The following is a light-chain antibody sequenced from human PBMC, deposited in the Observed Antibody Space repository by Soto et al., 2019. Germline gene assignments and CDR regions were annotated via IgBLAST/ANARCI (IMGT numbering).Light chain of an antibody. CDR2: AAS. J-gene: IGKJ2*01. CDR3: QQVNGYPHT. CDR1: QYISSH. V-gene: IGKV1-9*01. Sequence: DVQLTQSPTFLSASVGARVTITCRASQYISSHLAWYQQIPGKGPKLLIYAASTLQSGVPARFSGSGSGTDFTLAISSLQPEDFATYYCQQVNGYPHTFGQGTKLEIK.